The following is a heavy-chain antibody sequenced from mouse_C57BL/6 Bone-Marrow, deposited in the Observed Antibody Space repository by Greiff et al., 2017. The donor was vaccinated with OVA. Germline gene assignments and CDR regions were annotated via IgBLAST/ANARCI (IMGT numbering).Heavy chain of an antibody. CDR3: ASNDGYYGYAMDY. V-gene: IGHV5-4*03. D-gene: IGHD2-3*01. CDR1: GFTFSSYA. J-gene: IGHJ4*01. CDR2: ISDGGSYT. Sequence: EVNLVESGGGLVKPGGSLKLSCAASGFTFSSYAMSWVRQTPEKRLEWVATISDGGSYTYYPDNVQGRFTISRDNAKNNLYLQMSHLRSEETAMYYCASNDGYYGYAMDYWGQGTSVTVSS.